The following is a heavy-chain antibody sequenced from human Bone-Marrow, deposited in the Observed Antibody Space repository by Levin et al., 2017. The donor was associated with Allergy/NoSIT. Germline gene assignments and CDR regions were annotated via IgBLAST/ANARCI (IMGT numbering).Heavy chain of an antibody. CDR2: IWYDGSNK. D-gene: IGHD5/OR15-5a*01. V-gene: IGHV3-33*01. J-gene: IGHJ4*02. Sequence: PGRSLRLSCAASGFSFSSYGMHWVRQAPGKGLEWVAVIWYDGSNKDYADSVKGRFTISRDNSKNTLYLQMNSLRVEDTAVYYCARDIYDLIYYYDYWGQGTLVTVSS. CDR1: GFSFSSYG. CDR3: ARDIYDLIYYYDY.